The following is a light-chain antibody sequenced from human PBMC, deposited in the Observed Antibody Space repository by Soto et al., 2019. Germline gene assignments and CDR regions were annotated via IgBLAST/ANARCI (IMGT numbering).Light chain of an antibody. CDR1: QSISTY. Sequence: DIQMTQSPSSLSASVGDRVTITCRASQSISTYLHWYQQKPGKAPNLLIYAASTLQSGVPSRFSGSGSGTDLNLTISSLQPEDFATYFCQHGYSTPLTFGGGNKVDIK. J-gene: IGKJ4*01. V-gene: IGKV1-39*01. CDR2: AAS. CDR3: QHGYSTPLT.